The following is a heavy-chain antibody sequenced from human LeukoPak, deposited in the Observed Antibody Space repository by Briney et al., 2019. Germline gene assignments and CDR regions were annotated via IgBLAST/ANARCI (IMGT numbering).Heavy chain of an antibody. CDR2: ISAYNGNT. J-gene: IGHJ4*02. V-gene: IGHV1-18*01. Sequence: ASVKVSCKASGYTFTSYGISWVRQAPGQGLEWMGWISAYNGNTNYAQKLQGRVTMTTDTSTSTAYMELRSLRSDDTAVYYCASEESSGSTFDYWGQGTLVTVSS. D-gene: IGHD6-6*01. CDR1: GYTFTSYG. CDR3: ASEESSGSTFDY.